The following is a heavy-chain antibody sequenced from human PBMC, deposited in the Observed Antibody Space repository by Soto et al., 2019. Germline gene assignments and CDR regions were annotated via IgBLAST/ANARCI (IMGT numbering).Heavy chain of an antibody. D-gene: IGHD2-15*01. J-gene: IGHJ4*02. Sequence: QVQLVESGGGVVQPGRSLRLSCAASGFTFSSYGMHWVRQAPGKGLEWVAVISYDGSNKYYADSVKGRFTISRDNSKNTLYLQMNSLRAEDTAVYYCAKDPGIVVVVAATFGLDYWGQGTLVTVSS. V-gene: IGHV3-30*18. CDR3: AKDPGIVVVVAATFGLDY. CDR2: ISYDGSNK. CDR1: GFTFSSYG.